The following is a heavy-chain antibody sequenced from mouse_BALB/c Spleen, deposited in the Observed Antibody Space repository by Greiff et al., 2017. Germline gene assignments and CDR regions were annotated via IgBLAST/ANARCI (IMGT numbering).Heavy chain of an antibody. D-gene: IGHD2-4*01. CDR3: ARGYDYDWGFAY. CDR1: GFSLTSYG. V-gene: IGHV2-9*02. CDR2: IWAGGST. J-gene: IGHJ3*01. Sequence: VMLVESGPGLVAPSQSLSITCTVSGFSLTSYGVHWVRQPPGKGLEWLGVIWAGGSTNYNSALMSRLSISKDNSKSQVFLKMNSLQTNDTAMYYCARGYDYDWGFAYWGQGTLVTVSA.